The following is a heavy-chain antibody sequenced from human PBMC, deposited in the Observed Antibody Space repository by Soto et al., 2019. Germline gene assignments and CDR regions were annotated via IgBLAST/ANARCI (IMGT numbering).Heavy chain of an antibody. J-gene: IGHJ6*03. CDR3: ARESGGATATLDYYYFYMDV. Sequence: QVQLVQSGAEVKKPGASVTVSCKASGYRFSDYYLHWVRQAPGQGPEWMGWMNPNSGDTKYAQKFKGRVTMTRDTSVRTAFMELNWLKSDDTAVYYCARESGGATATLDYYYFYMDVWGIWTTVTVSS. D-gene: IGHD5-12*01. CDR2: MNPNSGDT. CDR1: GYRFSDYY. V-gene: IGHV1-2*02.